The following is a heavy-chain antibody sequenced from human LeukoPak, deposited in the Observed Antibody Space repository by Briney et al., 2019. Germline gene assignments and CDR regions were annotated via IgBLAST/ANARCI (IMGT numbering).Heavy chain of an antibody. CDR1: GFTFSSYA. CDR2: ISSSSSTI. Sequence: GGSLRLSCAASGFTFSSYAMNWVRQAPGKGLEWVSYISSSSSTIYYADSVKGRFTISRDNAKNSLYLQMNSLRAEDTAVYYCARDLGGYYYDWGQGTLVTVSS. D-gene: IGHD3-22*01. J-gene: IGHJ4*02. V-gene: IGHV3-48*01. CDR3: ARDLGGYYYD.